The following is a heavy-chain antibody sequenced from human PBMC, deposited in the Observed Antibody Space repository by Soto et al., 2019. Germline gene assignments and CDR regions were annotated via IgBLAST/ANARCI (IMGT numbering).Heavy chain of an antibody. J-gene: IGHJ5*02. Sequence: SVKVSCKASGGTFSSYAISWVRQAPGQGLEWMGGIIPIFGTANYAQKFQGRVTITADESTSTAYMELSSLRSEDTAVYYCATSIVVAANHWFDPWGQGTLVTVSS. D-gene: IGHD1-26*01. CDR3: ATSIVVAANHWFDP. V-gene: IGHV1-69*13. CDR2: IIPIFGTA. CDR1: GGTFSSYA.